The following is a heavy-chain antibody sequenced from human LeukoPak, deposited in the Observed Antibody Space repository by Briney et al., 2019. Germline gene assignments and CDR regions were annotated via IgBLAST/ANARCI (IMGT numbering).Heavy chain of an antibody. CDR1: GYTSTRYY. CDR2: INTSGGST. J-gene: IGHJ6*02. Sequence: GASVKVSCKASGYTSTRYYMHWVRQAPGQRLEWMGIINTSGGSTTYAQKLQGRVTMTEDTSTDTAYMELSSLRSEDTAVYYCATGPTPNYYGMDVWGQGTTVTVSS. V-gene: IGHV1-46*01. CDR3: ATGPTPNYYGMDV.